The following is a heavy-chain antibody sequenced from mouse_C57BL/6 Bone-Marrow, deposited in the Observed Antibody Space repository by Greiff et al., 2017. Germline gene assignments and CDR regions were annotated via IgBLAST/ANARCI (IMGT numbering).Heavy chain of an antibody. D-gene: IGHD1-1*01. Sequence: VKLVESGPGLVAPSQSLSITCTVSGFSFTSYAISWVRQPPGKGLEWLGVIWTGGGTNSNSALKSGLSSSKDNSKSQVFLIMNSLQADDAARYYCARRDYGSSYDWYFDVWGTGTTVTVSS. CDR2: IWTGGGT. CDR1: GFSFTSYA. CDR3: ARRDYGSSYDWYFDV. V-gene: IGHV2-9-1*01. J-gene: IGHJ1*03.